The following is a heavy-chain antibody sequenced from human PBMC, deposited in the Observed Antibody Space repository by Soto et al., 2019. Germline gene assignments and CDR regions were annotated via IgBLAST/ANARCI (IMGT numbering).Heavy chain of an antibody. CDR1: GDSISNSRFY. CDR3: ARDFFDSSDYTTNWFEP. CDR2: IYHTGNA. Sequence: SETLSLTCSVSGDSISNSRFYWAWIRQPPGEGLEWIGSIYHTGNAYYNPSLKSRVTISVDTSKNQFSLKLTSVTAADAALYYCARDFFDSSDYTTNWFEPWGQGTLVTVSS. J-gene: IGHJ5*02. D-gene: IGHD3-22*01. V-gene: IGHV4-39*01.